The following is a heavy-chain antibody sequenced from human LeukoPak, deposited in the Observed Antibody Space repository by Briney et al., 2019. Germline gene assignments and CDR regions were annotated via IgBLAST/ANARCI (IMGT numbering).Heavy chain of an antibody. D-gene: IGHD3-22*01. CDR1: GGSISSGGYY. J-gene: IGHJ4*02. Sequence: SETLSLTCTVSGGSISSGGYYWSWIRQHPGKGLEWIGYIYYSGSTYYDPSLKSRVTISVDTSKNQFSLKLSSVTAADTAVYYCASPGTYYYDSSGLDYWGQGTLVTVSS. CDR2: IYYSGST. CDR3: ASPGTYYYDSSGLDY. V-gene: IGHV4-31*03.